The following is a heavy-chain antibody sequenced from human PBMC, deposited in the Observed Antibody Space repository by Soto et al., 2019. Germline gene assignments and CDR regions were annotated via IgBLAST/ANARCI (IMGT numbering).Heavy chain of an antibody. D-gene: IGHD3-10*01. Sequence: QVQLVQSGAEVKKPGASVKVSCKASGYTFTNYGISWVRQAPGQGLEWMGWINTYNGNTNHAQKRQGRVTMTTDTSTSTAYMELRSLRYDDTAVYYCARGVGSGTYYNQYNWFDPWGQGTLVTVSS. V-gene: IGHV1-18*01. CDR3: ARGVGSGTYYNQYNWFDP. CDR1: GYTFTNYG. J-gene: IGHJ5*02. CDR2: INTYNGNT.